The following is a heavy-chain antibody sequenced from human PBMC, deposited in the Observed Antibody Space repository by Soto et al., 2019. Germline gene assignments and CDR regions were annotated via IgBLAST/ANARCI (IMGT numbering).Heavy chain of an antibody. Sequence: EVQLLESGGGLVQPGGSLRLSCAASGFTFSTYSMAWVRQTPGKGPAWVSGRSGGGANTFYADSVRGRFTISGDNSRNTVYLQMNSLRVEDTGIYYCARWDGYGDEWGQGTLVSVSS. J-gene: IGHJ4*02. V-gene: IGHV3-23*01. D-gene: IGHD5-12*01. CDR2: RSGGGANT. CDR3: ARWDGYGDE. CDR1: GFTFSTYS.